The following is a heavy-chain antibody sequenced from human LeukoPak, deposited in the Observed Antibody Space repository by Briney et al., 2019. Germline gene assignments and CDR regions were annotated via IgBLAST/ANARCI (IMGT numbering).Heavy chain of an antibody. CDR1: GFTFSRHW. CDR3: ARVKGQWLLRGIDY. D-gene: IGHD6-19*01. CDR2: IKQDGSQ. Sequence: GGSLRLSCAASGFTFSRHWMGWVRQAPGKGLEWVASIKQDGSQYYVDSVKGRFFISRENAKNSVSLQMNSLRGEDTAVYYCARVKGQWLLRGIDYWGQGTLVTVSS. J-gene: IGHJ4*02. V-gene: IGHV3-7*01.